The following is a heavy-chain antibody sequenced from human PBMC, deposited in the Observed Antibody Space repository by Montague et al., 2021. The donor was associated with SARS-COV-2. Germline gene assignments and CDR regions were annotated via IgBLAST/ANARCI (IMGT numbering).Heavy chain of an antibody. J-gene: IGHJ3*01. Sequence: SETLSLTCTVSGGSINSYYWSWIRQSPGKGLEWIGYTYHNGITNSNPSLKSRVTISVDTSKNQFSLNLNSMTAADTAVYYCARHYSPSGTYYSVRAFDLWGQGTVVTVSS. CDR2: TYHNGIT. CDR1: GGSINSYY. V-gene: IGHV4-59*08. CDR3: ARHYSPSGTYYSVRAFDL. D-gene: IGHD1-26*01.